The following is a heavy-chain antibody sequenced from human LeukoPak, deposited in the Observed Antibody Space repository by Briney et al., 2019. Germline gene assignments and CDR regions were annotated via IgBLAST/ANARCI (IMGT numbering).Heavy chain of an antibody. Sequence: SVNVSRKTSVGTFSSYAISWVRQAPGQGLEWMGGIIPIFGTANYAQKFQGRVTITADESTSTAYMELSSLRSEDTAVYYCASYDSSGYYSDYWGQGTLVTVSS. CDR2: IIPIFGTA. J-gene: IGHJ4*02. D-gene: IGHD3-22*01. CDR3: ASYDSSGYYSDY. V-gene: IGHV1-69*01. CDR1: VGTFSSYA.